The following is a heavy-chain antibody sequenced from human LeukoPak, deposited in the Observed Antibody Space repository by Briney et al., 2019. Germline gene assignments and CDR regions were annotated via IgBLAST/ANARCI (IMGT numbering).Heavy chain of an antibody. Sequence: ASETLSLTCTVSGYSISSTYYWGWIRQPPGKGLEWVGSVFHSGNTYYNPSLKSRLTISADTSKNQFSLTLTSVTAADTAVYYCARDRSVGVLPAPPFDFWGQGTLVTVSS. CDR2: VFHSGNT. J-gene: IGHJ4*02. CDR3: ARDRSVGVLPAPPFDF. D-gene: IGHD6-6*01. V-gene: IGHV4-38-2*02. CDR1: GYSISSTYY.